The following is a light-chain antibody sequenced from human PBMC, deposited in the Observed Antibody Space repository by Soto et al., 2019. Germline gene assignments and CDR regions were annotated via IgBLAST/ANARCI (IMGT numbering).Light chain of an antibody. V-gene: IGKV3-11*01. CDR2: DGS. Sequence: EIVLAQSPATLSVSPGERGPLSCRASQNLHSFLNWYQQRPGQAPRPLIYDGSKRAAGVPDRISGDGSGTDYTLTISSLEPEDFAVYYCQQRTRWPMTFGQGTRLEIK. J-gene: IGKJ5*01. CDR3: QQRTRWPMT. CDR1: QNLHSF.